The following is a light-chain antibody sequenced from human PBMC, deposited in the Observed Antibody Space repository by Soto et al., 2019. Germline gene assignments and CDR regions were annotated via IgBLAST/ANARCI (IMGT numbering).Light chain of an antibody. J-gene: IGLJ3*02. CDR2: EVI. CDR1: NNDIGGYNF. Sequence: QSALTQPASVSGSPGQSITISCTGTNNDIGGYNFVSWYQQHPGKAPKLLIYEVINRPSGVSNRFSGSKSGNTASLSISGLQAEDEADYYCTSYTSSATRVFGGGTKVTVL. V-gene: IGLV2-14*01. CDR3: TSYTSSATRV.